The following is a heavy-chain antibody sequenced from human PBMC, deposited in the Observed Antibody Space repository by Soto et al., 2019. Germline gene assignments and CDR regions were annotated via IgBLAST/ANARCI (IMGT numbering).Heavy chain of an antibody. J-gene: IGHJ4*02. CDR3: ARRYTGSYYDY. V-gene: IGHV4-39*01. Sequence: QLQLQESGPGLVKPSETLSLTCTVSGGSISTPNYYWGWIRQPPGKGLEWIGSIYYSGSTYYNPSLNSRVTISVDTSRTQFSLRLTSVTAADTAGYYCARRYTGSYYDYWGQGTLVTVSS. D-gene: IGHD1-26*01. CDR1: GGSISTPNYY. CDR2: IYYSGST.